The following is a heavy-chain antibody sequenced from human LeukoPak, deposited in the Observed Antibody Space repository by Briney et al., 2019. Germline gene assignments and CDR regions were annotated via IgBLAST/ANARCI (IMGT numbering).Heavy chain of an antibody. J-gene: IGHJ3*02. CDR3: ARDVTLSTGAFGI. D-gene: IGHD4-17*01. CDR2: LYPSGST. V-gene: IGHV4-4*07. CDR1: GASISRQY. Sequence: SETLSLTCTVSGASISRQYWSWIRQPAGKGLEWIGRLYPSGSTFQNPSLKSRVIISVDKSKNQFSLNLSSVTAADTAVYFCARDVTLSTGAFGIWGQGTMVTVSS.